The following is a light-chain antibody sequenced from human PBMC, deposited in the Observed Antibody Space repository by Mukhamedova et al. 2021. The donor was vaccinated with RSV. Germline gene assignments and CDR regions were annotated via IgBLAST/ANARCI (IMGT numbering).Light chain of an antibody. CDR3: SAWDVSLHGML. Sequence: NDRRPSGVPDRFPGSKSGTLAPLAISGLQAEDESEYYCSAWDVSLHGMLFGGGTRLTDL. CDR2: ND. V-gene: IGLV1-44*01. J-gene: IGLJ2*01.